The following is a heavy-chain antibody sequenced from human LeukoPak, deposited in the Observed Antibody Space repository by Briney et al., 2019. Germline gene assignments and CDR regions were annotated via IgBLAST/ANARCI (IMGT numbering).Heavy chain of an antibody. V-gene: IGHV4-39*07. CDR2: INHSGST. CDR3: ARLGYCSSTSCPP. D-gene: IGHD2-2*01. Sequence: SETLSLTCTVSGGSISSSSYYWGWIRQPPGKGLEWIGEINHSGSTNYNPSLKSRVTISVDTSKNQFSLKLSSVTAADTAVYYCARLGYCSSTSCPPWGQGTLVTVSS. J-gene: IGHJ5*02. CDR1: GGSISSSSYY.